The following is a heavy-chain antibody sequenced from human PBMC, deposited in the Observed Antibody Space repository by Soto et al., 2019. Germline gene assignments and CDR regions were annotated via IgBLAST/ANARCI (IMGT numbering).Heavy chain of an antibody. CDR2: ISANSGDT. CDR3: ARDFRDSCRGTSCIYFDY. D-gene: IGHD2-2*01. Sequence: ASVKVSCKASDYTFASYGFSWVRQAPGQGLEWVAWISANSGDTNSAQKFQDRVTLTTDTSTSTAYMDLRSLRSDDTAVYYCARDFRDSCRGTSCIYFDYWGQGTLVTVSS. V-gene: IGHV1-18*01. CDR1: DYTFASYG. J-gene: IGHJ4*02.